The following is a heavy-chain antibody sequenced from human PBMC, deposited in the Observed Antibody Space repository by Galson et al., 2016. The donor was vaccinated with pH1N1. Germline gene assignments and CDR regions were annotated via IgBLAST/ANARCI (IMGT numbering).Heavy chain of an antibody. Sequence: SVKVSCKASGYTFISYDISWVRQAPGQGLEWMGRISGYNGNTNYAQKLQGRVTMTTDTSTSTAYMELRSLRSDDTAVYYCARAGYGDYVCYFDYWGQGTLVTVSS. J-gene: IGHJ4*02. CDR1: GYTFISYD. CDR3: ARAGYGDYVCYFDY. D-gene: IGHD4-17*01. CDR2: ISGYNGNT. V-gene: IGHV1-18*01.